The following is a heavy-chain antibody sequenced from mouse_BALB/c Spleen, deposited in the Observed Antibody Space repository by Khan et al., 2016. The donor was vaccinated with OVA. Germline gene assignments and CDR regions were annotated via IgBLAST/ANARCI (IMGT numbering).Heavy chain of an antibody. CDR1: GYTFTNYG. J-gene: IGHJ1*01. D-gene: IGHD2-3*01. V-gene: IGHV9-1*02. CDR3: ARIYSGWYSDV. CDR2: INTYTGEP. Sequence: QIQLVQSGPELKKPGETVKISCKASGYTFTNYGMNWVNQAPGKGLKWMGWINTYTGEPTYADDFKGRFAFSLETSANTAYLQINNLKTEDMTTYCCARIYSGWYSDVWGAGTTVTVSS.